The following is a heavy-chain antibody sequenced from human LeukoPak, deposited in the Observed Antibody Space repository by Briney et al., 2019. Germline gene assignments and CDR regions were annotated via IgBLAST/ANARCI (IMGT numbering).Heavy chain of an antibody. J-gene: IGHJ4*02. D-gene: IGHD3-3*01. CDR1: GFTFSSYA. CDR2: ISYDGSNK. Sequence: LSGGSLRLSCAASGFTFSSYAMHWVRQAPGKGLEWVAVISYDGSNKYYADSVKGRFTISRDNSKNTLYLQMNSLRAEDTAVYYCARRMSGFDYWGQGTLVTVSS. V-gene: IGHV3-30-3*01. CDR3: ARRMSGFDY.